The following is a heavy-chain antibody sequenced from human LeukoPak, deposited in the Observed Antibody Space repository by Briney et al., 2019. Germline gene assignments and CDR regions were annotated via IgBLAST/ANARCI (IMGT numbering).Heavy chain of an antibody. CDR2: ISWDGGST. Sequence: SGGSLKLSCAASGFTFDDYAMHWVRQAPGKGLEWVSLISWDGGSTYYADSVKGRFTISRDNSKNSLYLQMNSLRAEDTALYYCAGGSRIPAAISYWGQGTLVTVSS. CDR3: AGGSRIPAAISY. CDR1: GFTFDDYA. D-gene: IGHD2-2*02. V-gene: IGHV3-43D*03. J-gene: IGHJ4*02.